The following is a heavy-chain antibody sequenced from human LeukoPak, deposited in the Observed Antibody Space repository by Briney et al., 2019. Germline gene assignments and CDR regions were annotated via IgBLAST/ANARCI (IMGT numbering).Heavy chain of an antibody. Sequence: GPSVNVSCKASVYTFTGYYMHWVRPAPGQGVEWMGGINPNSGGTNYAQKFQGRVTMTRDTSISTAYMELSRLRSDDTAVYYCAREGGGYSYGPFDYWGQGTLVTVSS. V-gene: IGHV1-2*02. J-gene: IGHJ4*02. CDR2: INPNSGGT. CDR1: VYTFTGYY. CDR3: AREGGGYSYGPFDY. D-gene: IGHD5-18*01.